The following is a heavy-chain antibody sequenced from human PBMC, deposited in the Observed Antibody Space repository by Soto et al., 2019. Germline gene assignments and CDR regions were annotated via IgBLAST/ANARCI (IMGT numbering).Heavy chain of an antibody. Sequence: EVQLLESGGGLVQPGGSLRLSCAASGFTFSSHAMSWVRQAPGKGLEWASAISGSGGSTYYADSAKGRFTISRDTSKNTLYLQMNSLRAEDTAVYYCATTAYPEDYWGQGTLVTVSS. CDR1: GFTFSSHA. CDR3: ATTAYPEDY. V-gene: IGHV3-23*01. CDR2: ISGSGGST. J-gene: IGHJ4*02.